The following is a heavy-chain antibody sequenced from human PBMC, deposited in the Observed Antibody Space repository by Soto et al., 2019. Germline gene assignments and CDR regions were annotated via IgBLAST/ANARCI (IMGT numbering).Heavy chain of an antibody. CDR3: ARQYYDILTGYFYYFGLDV. J-gene: IGHJ6*02. D-gene: IGHD3-9*01. CDR1: GGSISSYY. Sequence: SETLSLTCTVSGGSISSYYWSWVRQLPGKGLEWIGYIYYSGSSNYNPSLKSRVTISLDTSNNKFSLKLSFVTAADTAVYYCARQYYDILTGYFYYFGLDVWGQGTTVTVSS. V-gene: IGHV4-59*08. CDR2: IYYSGSS.